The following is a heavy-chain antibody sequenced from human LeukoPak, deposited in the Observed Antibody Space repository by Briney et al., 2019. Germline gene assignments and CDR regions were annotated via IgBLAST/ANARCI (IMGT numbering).Heavy chain of an antibody. Sequence: SQTLSLTCTVSGGSISSGDYYWSWIRQPPGKGLEWIGYIYYSGSTYYNPSLKSRVTISLDTSKTQFSLKLTSVTAADTAVFYCARHRYYDSSSFYPYYFDFWGQGTLVTVSS. V-gene: IGHV4-30-4*01. CDR1: GGSISSGDYY. CDR3: ARHRYYDSSSFYPYYFDF. CDR2: IYYSGST. D-gene: IGHD3-22*01. J-gene: IGHJ4*02.